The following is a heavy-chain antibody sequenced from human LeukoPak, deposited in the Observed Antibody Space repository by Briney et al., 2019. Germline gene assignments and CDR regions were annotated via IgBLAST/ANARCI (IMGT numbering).Heavy chain of an antibody. V-gene: IGHV1-24*01. D-gene: IGHD4-17*01. CDR2: FDPEDGET. CDR1: GYTLTELS. CDR3: ATDALDFDYGPDYYFDY. Sequence: ASVKVSCKVSGYTLTELSMHWVRQAPGKGLEWMGGFDPEDGETIYAQKFQGRVTMTEDTSTDTAYMELSSLRSEDTAVYYCATDALDFDYGPDYYFDYWGQGTLVTVSS. J-gene: IGHJ4*02.